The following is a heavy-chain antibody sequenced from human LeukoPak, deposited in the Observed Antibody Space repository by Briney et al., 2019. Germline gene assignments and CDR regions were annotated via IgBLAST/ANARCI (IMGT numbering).Heavy chain of an antibody. D-gene: IGHD3-10*01. CDR1: GGTFSSYA. V-gene: IGHV1-69*06. CDR2: IIPIFGTA. CDR3: ARGYYYGSGSYYLYYYMDV. J-gene: IGHJ6*03. Sequence: ASVKVSCKASGGTFSSYAISWVRQAPGQGLEWMGGIIPIFGTANYAQKFQGRVTITADKSTSTAYMELSSLRSEDTAVYYCARGYYYGSGSYYLYYYMDVWGKGTTVTVSS.